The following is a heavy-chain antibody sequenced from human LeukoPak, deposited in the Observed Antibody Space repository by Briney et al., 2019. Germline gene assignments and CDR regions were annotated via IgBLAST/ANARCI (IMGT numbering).Heavy chain of an antibody. CDR2: LSAFNGNT. CDR3: GGFDRVGSPTVDY. V-gene: IGHV1-18*01. D-gene: IGHD3-9*01. CDR1: GYTFTSYG. J-gene: IGHJ4*02. Sequence: ASVKVSCKASGYTFTSYGISWVRQAPGQGLEWMGWLSAFNGNTNYAQKLQGRVTMTTDTSTHTAYMELRSMRSDDKAVDYCGGFDRVGSPTVDYWGQGTLVTVSS.